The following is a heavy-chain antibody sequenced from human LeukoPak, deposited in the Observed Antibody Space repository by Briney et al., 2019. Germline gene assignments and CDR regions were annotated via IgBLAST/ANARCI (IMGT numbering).Heavy chain of an antibody. J-gene: IGHJ4*02. CDR2: INNDGSST. V-gene: IGHV3-74*01. CDR3: ASASIMGY. Sequence: GGSLRLSCAASGFTFSTSWMHWVRQAPGKGLVWVARINNDGSSTTYADSVRGRFTISRDNAKNTLYLQMNSLRAEDTAVYYCASASIMGYWGQGTLVTVSS. D-gene: IGHD3-16*01. CDR1: GFTFSTSW.